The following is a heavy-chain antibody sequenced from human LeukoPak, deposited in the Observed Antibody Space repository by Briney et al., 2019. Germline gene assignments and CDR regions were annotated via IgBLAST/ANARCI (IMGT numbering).Heavy chain of an antibody. D-gene: IGHD1-26*01. V-gene: IGHV3-48*03. CDR3: ARGDSGSYYFDH. CDR2: ISSSGSTI. CDR1: GFTFCSYE. J-gene: IGHJ4*02. Sequence: AGGSLRLSCAASGFTFCSYEMNWVRQAPGKGLEWVSYISSSGSTIYYADSVKGRFTISRDNAKNSLYLQMNSLRAEDTAVYYCARGDSGSYYFDHWGQGTLVTVSS.